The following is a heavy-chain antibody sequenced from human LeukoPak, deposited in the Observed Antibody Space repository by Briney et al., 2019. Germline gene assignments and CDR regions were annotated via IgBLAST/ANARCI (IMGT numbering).Heavy chain of an antibody. CDR1: GGSFSGYY. CDR2: INHSGST. J-gene: IGHJ3*02. Sequence: SETLSLTCAVYGGSFSGYYWSWIRHPPGKGLEWIGEINHSGSTNYNPSLKSRVTISVDTSKNQFSLKLSSVTAADTAVYYCARRRSWELLRGAFDIWGQGTMVTVSS. D-gene: IGHD1-26*01. V-gene: IGHV4-34*01. CDR3: ARRRSWELLRGAFDI.